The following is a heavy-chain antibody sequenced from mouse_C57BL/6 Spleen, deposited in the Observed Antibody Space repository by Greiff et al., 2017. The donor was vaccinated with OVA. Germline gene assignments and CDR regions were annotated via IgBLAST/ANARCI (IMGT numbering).Heavy chain of an antibody. CDR1: GYTFTSYW. V-gene: IGHV1-55*01. J-gene: IGHJ4*01. CDR2: IYPGSGST. CDR3: ATGGNPRLYYAMDY. Sequence: QVQLQQPGAELVKPGASVKMSCKASGYTFTSYWITWVKQRPGQGLEWIGDIYPGSGSTNYNEKFKSKATLTVDTSSSTAYMQLSSLTSEDSAVYYCATGGNPRLYYAMDYWGQGTSVTVSS. D-gene: IGHD2-1*01.